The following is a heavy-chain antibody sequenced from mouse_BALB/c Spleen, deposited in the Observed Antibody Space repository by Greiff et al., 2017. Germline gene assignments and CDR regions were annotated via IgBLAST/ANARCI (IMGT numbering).Heavy chain of an antibody. Sequence: VQLQQSGAELVRSGASVKLSCTASGFTITDYYMHWVKQRPEQGLEWIGWIDPENGDTEYAPKFQGKATMTADTSSNTAYLQLSSLTSEDTAVYCCSAGSSASLDYWGQGTSVTVSS. V-gene: IGHV14-4*02. D-gene: IGHD3-1*01. J-gene: IGHJ4*01. CDR1: GFTITDYY. CDR3: SAGSSASLDY. CDR2: IDPENGDT.